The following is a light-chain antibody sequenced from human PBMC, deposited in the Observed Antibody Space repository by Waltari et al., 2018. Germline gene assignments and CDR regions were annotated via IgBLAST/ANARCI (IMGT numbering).Light chain of an antibody. Sequence: DIVMTQSPDSLAVSLGERATINCKSSQSVLYSSNNKNYLAWYQQKAGQPPKVLIYWASTRESGVPDRFSGSGSGTDFTLTISSLQAEDVAVYYCHQYSTTPWTFGQGTKVEI. CDR2: WAS. J-gene: IGKJ1*01. V-gene: IGKV4-1*01. CDR1: QSVLYSSNNKNY. CDR3: HQYSTTPWT.